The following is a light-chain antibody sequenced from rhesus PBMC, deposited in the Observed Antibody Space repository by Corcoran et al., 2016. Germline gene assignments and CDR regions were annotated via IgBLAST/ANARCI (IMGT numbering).Light chain of an antibody. CDR1: QGISDY. V-gene: IGKV1-36*02. CDR2: ASS. J-gene: IGKJ3*01. Sequence: DIQMTQSPSSLSASVGDRVTITCRASQGISDYLSWYQQKPGKAPKRLIYASSSLESWVPSRVSGSGSGTDFTLTISSLQPEDCAAYYCLQGYSTPFTFGPGTKLDIK. CDR3: LQGYSTPFT.